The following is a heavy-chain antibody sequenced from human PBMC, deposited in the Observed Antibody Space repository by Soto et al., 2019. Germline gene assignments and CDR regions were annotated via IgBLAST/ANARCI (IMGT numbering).Heavy chain of an antibody. V-gene: IGHV4-59*08. D-gene: IGHD3-9*01. CDR3: ARYHSPPYYDILTGYTSQYNWFDP. CDR2: IYYSGST. J-gene: IGHJ5*02. CDR1: GGSISSYY. Sequence: SETLSLTCTVSGGSISSYYWSWIRQPPGKGLEWIGYIYYSGSTNYNPSLKSRVTISVDTSKNQFSLKLSSVTAADTAVYYCARYHSPPYYDILTGYTSQYNWFDPWGQGTLVTVSS.